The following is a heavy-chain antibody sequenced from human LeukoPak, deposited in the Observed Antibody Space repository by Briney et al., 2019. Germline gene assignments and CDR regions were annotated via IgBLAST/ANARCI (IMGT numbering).Heavy chain of an antibody. V-gene: IGHV3-30*03. CDR3: VRSPTYYNMDV. Sequence: AGGPLRLSCAASGFTFSNYVIHWVRQAPGKGLEWLAVISYDGTNKYYADTVKGRFTISRDHSQSTVDLQMNTLRGADTAVYYCVRSPTYYNMDVWGKGTTVTVSS. CDR1: GFTFSNYV. CDR2: ISYDGTNK. J-gene: IGHJ6*03.